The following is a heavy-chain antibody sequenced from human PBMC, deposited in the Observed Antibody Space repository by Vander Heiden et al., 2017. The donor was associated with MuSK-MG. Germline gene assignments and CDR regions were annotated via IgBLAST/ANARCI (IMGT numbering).Heavy chain of an antibody. Sequence: QVRLVQSGAAVKQPGSSVKVSCQPSGDTFNNHVLSWVRQATGQGLEWIGRIIPSRPKANYARRWQDRVTITADKSTLSVYMELNSLRFDDTAMYVCARESIHGTGTDFDSWGQGTLVTVSS. CDR2: IIPSRPKA. CDR1: GDTFNNHV. J-gene: IGHJ4*02. CDR3: ARESIHGTGTDFDS. V-gene: IGHV1-69*04.